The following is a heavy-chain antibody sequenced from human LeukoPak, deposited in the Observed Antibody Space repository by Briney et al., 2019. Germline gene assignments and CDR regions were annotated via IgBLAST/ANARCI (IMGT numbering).Heavy chain of an antibody. D-gene: IGHD4-17*01. V-gene: IGHV3-74*01. CDR1: GFTFNTYW. CDR2: INSDGSST. J-gene: IGHJ6*02. CDR3: ARDDYGARQYYYGMDV. Sequence: GGSLRLSCAASGFTFNTYWMHWVRQAPGKGLVWVSRINSDGSSTSYVDSVTGRFTTSRDNAKNTLYLQMNSLRAEDTAVYYCARDDYGARQYYYGMDVWGQGTTVTVSS.